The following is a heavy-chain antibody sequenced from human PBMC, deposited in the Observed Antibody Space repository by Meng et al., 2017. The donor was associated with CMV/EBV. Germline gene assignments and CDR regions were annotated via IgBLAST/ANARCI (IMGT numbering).Heavy chain of an antibody. CDR1: GGSISSYY. CDR2: IYYSGST. Sequence: SETLSLTCTVSGGSISSYYWSWIRQPPGKGLEWIGYIYYSGSTNYNPSLKSRVTISVDTSKNQFSLKLSSVTAADTAVYYCARSSYYDSSGYYYLGGMDVWSQGTTVTVSS. CDR3: ARSSYYDSSGYYYLGGMDV. D-gene: IGHD3-22*01. J-gene: IGHJ6*02. V-gene: IGHV4-59*01.